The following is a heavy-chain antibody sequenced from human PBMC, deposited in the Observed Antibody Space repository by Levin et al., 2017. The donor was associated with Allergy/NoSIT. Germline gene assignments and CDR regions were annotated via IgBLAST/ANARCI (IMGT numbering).Heavy chain of an antibody. CDR3: ARDFLQLNYYYYGMDV. Sequence: GESLKISCKASGYTFTGYYMHWVRQAPGQGLEWMGWINPNSGGTNYAQKFQGRVTMTRDTSISTAYMELSRLRSDDTAVYYCARDFLQLNYYYYGMDVWGQGTTVTVSS. CDR1: GYTFTGYY. V-gene: IGHV1-2*02. J-gene: IGHJ6*02. D-gene: IGHD1-1*01. CDR2: INPNSGGT.